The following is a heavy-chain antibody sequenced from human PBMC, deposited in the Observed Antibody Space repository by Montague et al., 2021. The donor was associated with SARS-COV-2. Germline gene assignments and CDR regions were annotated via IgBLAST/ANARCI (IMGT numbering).Heavy chain of an antibody. D-gene: IGHD3-16*02. V-gene: IGHV3-21*01. CDR1: GFTFSSYS. Sequence: GSLRLSFAASGFTFSSYSMNWVRQAPGKGLEWVSSISSSSSYIYYADSVKGRFTISRDNAKNSLYLQMNSLRAEDTAVYYCARDDYVWGSYRYSQYNWFDPWGQGTLVTVSS. CDR2: ISSSSSYI. J-gene: IGHJ5*02. CDR3: ARDDYVWGSYRYSQYNWFDP.